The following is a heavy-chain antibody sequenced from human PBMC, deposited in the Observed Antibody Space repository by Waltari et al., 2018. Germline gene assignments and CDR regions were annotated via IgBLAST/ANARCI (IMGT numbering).Heavy chain of an antibody. Sequence: QVQLQESGPGLVKPSETLSLTCTVSGGSISSYYWSWIRQPPGKGLEWIGYIYYSGSTKYNPSLKSRVTISVDTSKNQFSLKLSSVTAADTAVYYCARAPGYYDSSGYYDDAFDIWGQGTMVTVSS. D-gene: IGHD3-22*01. CDR1: GGSISSYY. V-gene: IGHV4-59*01. J-gene: IGHJ3*02. CDR2: IYYSGST. CDR3: ARAPGYYDSSGYYDDAFDI.